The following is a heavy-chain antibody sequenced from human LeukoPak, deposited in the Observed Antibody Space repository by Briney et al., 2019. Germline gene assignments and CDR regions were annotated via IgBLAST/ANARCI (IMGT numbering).Heavy chain of an antibody. CDR1: GFTFSSYA. V-gene: IGHV3-30-3*01. CDR3: AKEDSRGHWFDY. CDR2: ISYDGSNK. Sequence: GRSLRLSCAASGFTFSSYAMHWVRQAPGKGLEWVAVISYDGSNKYYADSVKGRFTISRDNSKNTLYLQMNSLRAEDTAVYYCAKEDSRGHWFDYWGQGTLVTVSS. J-gene: IGHJ4*02. D-gene: IGHD3-22*01.